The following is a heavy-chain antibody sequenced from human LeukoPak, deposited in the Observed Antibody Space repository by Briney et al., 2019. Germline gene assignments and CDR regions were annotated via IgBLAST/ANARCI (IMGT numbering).Heavy chain of an antibody. J-gene: IGHJ4*02. V-gene: IGHV1-69*13. Sequence: RASVKVSCKASGGTFSSYAISWVRQAPGQGREWMGGIIPIFGTANYAQKFQGRVTITADESTSTAYMELSSLRSEDTAVYYCARGQEGYYYDSSGYYTLDYWGQGTLVTVSS. CDR3: ARGQEGYYYDSSGYYTLDY. CDR1: GGTFSSYA. CDR2: IIPIFGTA. D-gene: IGHD3-22*01.